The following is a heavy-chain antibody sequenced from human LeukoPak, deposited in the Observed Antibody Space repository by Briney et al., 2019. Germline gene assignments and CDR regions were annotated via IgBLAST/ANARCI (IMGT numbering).Heavy chain of an antibody. J-gene: IGHJ6*03. D-gene: IGHD3-10*01. Sequence: ASVKVSCKASGYTFTSYYMHWVRQAPGQGLEWMGIINPSGGSTSYAQKFQGRVTMTRDMSTSTVYMELSSLRSEDTAVYYCARTYGSGGVYYYYYMDVWGKGTTVTVSS. CDR1: GYTFTSYY. V-gene: IGHV1-46*01. CDR3: ARTYGSGGVYYYYYMDV. CDR2: INPSGGST.